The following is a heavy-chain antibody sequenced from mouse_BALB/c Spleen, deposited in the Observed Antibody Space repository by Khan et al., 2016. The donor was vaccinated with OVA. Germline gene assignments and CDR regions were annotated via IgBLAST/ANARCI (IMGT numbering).Heavy chain of an antibody. J-gene: IGHJ4*01. CDR3: AKTVTTAKRDYNAVDY. CDR1: GFTFSSYG. V-gene: IGHV5-6*01. D-gene: IGHD1-2*01. CDR2: ISSGGAYT. Sequence: VQLKESGGHLVKPGGSLKLSCASSGFTFSSYGMSWVRQTPDKRLEWVATISSGGAYTYFPDNEEVLFTKSRDNAKKTLYLQMSSLRSEETAKYDGAKTVTTAKRDYNAVDYWGQGTSVTVSA.